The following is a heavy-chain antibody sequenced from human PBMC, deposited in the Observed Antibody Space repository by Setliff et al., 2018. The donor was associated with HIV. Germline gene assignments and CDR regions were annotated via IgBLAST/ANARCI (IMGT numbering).Heavy chain of an antibody. J-gene: IGHJ4*02. CDR3: AKTSSSSEYYFDY. CDR2: IRYDGSNK. CDR1: GFTFSSYG. V-gene: IGHV3-30*02. D-gene: IGHD6-13*01. Sequence: GESLRLSCAASGFTFSSYGMHWVRQAPGKGLEWVAFIRYDGSNKYYADSVKGRFTISRDNSKNTLYLQMNSLRAEDTAVYYCAKTSSSSEYYFDYWGQGTLVTVSS.